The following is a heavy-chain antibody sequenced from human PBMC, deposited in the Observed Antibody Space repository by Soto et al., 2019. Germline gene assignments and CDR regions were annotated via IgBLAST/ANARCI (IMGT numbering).Heavy chain of an antibody. CDR1: GYAFSGYA. CDR3: ARGRWTQTTADYYLDY. V-gene: IGHV1-3*01. J-gene: IGHJ4*02. Sequence: ASVKVSCKASGYAFSGYALHWVRQAPGQRLEWMGWINAGNGNTKYSQKFQGRVTITRDTSASTAYMELSSLRSEDTAVYYCARGRWTQTTADYYLDYWGQGTLVTVSS. CDR2: INAGNGNT. D-gene: IGHD1-1*01.